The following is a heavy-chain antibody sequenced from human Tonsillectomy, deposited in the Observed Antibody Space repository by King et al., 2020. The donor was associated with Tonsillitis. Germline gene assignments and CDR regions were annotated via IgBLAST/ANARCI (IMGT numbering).Heavy chain of an antibody. D-gene: IGHD3-22*01. CDR2: ISYDGSQK. CDR3: ARGVGMVGYQYGWYFDL. CDR1: PLIHT. Sequence: QVQLVESGGGVVQPGRSLRLSCAGYPLIHTMHWVRQAPGKGLEWVAAISYDGSQKLYADSVKGRFSISRDNSKNTIFLHLDSLRPDDTSVYHCARGVGMVGYQYGWYFDLWGRGTLVTVSS. V-gene: IGHV3-30*04. J-gene: IGHJ2*01.